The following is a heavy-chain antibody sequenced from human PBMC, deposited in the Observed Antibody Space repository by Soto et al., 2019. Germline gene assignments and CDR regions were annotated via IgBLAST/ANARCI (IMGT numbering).Heavy chain of an antibody. D-gene: IGHD5-18*01. J-gene: IGHJ4*02. CDR3: AREKADRGYTYGYRFDS. V-gene: IGHV4-59*01. CDR1: GGSISNYY. CDR2: ISHSGDT. Sequence: QVQLQESGPGLVKPSETLSLTCTVSGGSISNYYWNWIRQPPGKRLEWIGYISHSGDTKYNPSLMSRGTISVDTSKNHFSLTLRSVTAADTAVYYCAREKADRGYTYGYRFDSWGQGTLVTVSS.